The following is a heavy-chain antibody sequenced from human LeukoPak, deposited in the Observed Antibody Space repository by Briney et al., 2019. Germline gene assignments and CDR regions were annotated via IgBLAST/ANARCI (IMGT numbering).Heavy chain of an antibody. D-gene: IGHD2-2*01. CDR3: ARRTSRAFDI. CDR2: IIPIFGTA. J-gene: IGHJ3*02. Sequence: SVKVSCKASGGTFSSYAISWVRQAPGQGLEWMGGIIPIFGTANYAQKFQGRVTITADESTSTVYMELSSLRSEDTAVYYCARRTSRAFDIWGQGTMVTVSS. V-gene: IGHV1-69*13. CDR1: GGTFSSYA.